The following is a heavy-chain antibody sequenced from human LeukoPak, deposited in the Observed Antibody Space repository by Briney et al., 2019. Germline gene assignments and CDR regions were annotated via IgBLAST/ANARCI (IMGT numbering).Heavy chain of an antibody. D-gene: IGHD6-13*01. CDR1: GFTFTSYW. J-gene: IGHJ4*01. CDR2: IRQDGGEK. CDR3: ARDGTAPGLYFDL. V-gene: IGHV3-7*01. Sequence: PGGSLRLSCAVSGFTFTSYWMNWVRQAPGKGLELVASIRQDGGEKSYVDSVKGRFTISRDNTKNSLYLQMSSLRPEDTAVYYCARDGTAPGLYFDLWGQGTLVTVSS.